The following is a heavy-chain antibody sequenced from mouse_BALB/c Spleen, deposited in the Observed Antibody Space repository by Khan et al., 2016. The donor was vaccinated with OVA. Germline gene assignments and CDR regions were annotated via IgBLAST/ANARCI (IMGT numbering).Heavy chain of an antibody. J-gene: IGHJ3*01. CDR2: IDPSTGYI. CDR3: ARRGIYGIFVY. Sequence: QVRLQQSGAELAKPGASVKMSCKASGYTFTTYWMHWVKKRPGQGLEWIGYIDPSTGYIEYNQKFKDKATLTTDKSSTTAFMQLSSLTSEDSAVYDWARRGIYGIFVYWGQGTLVTVSA. V-gene: IGHV1-7*01. CDR1: GYTFTTYW. D-gene: IGHD2-1*01.